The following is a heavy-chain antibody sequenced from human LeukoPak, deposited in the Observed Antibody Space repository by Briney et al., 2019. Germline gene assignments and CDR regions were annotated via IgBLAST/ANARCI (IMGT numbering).Heavy chain of an antibody. CDR1: GYTFTGYY. CDR3: ARLPLPDRDYFDY. Sequence: ASVKVSCKASGYTFTGYYMHWVRQAPGQGLEWMGRINPNSGGTNYAQKFQGRVTMTRDTSISTAYMELSRLRSDDTAVYYCARLPLPDRDYFDYWGQGTLVTVSS. CDR2: INPNSGGT. J-gene: IGHJ4*02. V-gene: IGHV1-2*06. D-gene: IGHD3-22*01.